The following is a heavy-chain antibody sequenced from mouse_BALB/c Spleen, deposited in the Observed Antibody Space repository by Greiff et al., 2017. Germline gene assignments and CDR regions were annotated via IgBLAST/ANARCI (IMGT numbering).Heavy chain of an antibody. J-gene: IGHJ4*01. CDR3: ARRGDYYGLMDY. V-gene: IGHV2-2*02. Sequence: VQLQESGPGLVQPSQSLSITCTVSGFSLTSYGVHWVRQSPGKGLEWLGVIWSGGSTDYNAAFISRLSISKDNSKSQVFFTMNSLQANDTAIYYCARRGDYYGLMDYWGQGTSVTVSS. D-gene: IGHD1-2*01. CDR2: IWSGGST. CDR1: GFSLTSYG.